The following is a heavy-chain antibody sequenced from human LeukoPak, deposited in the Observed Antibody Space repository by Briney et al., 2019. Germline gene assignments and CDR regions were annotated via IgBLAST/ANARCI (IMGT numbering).Heavy chain of an antibody. V-gene: IGHV4-39*07. CDR2: IYHSGST. D-gene: IGHD6-19*01. J-gene: IGHJ4*02. CDR3: ARERDSSGVDY. Sequence: SETLSLTCTVSGGSISSSSYYWGWIRQPPGKGLEWIGSIYHSGSTYYNPSLKSRVTISVDTSKNQFSLKLSSVTAADTAVFYCARERDSSGVDYWGQGTLVTVSS. CDR1: GGSISSSSYY.